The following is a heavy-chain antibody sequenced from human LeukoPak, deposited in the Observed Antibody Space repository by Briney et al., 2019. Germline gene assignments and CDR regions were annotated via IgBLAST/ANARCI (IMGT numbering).Heavy chain of an antibody. D-gene: IGHD5-18*01. Sequence: PSETLSLTCTVSGGSISSGGYYWSWIRQPPGKGLEWIGEINHSGSTNYNPSLKSRVTISVDTSKNQLSLKLSSVTAADTAVYYCATRGYSYGYSDYWGQGILVTVSS. V-gene: IGHV4-39*07. CDR3: ATRGYSYGYSDY. CDR1: GGSISSGGYY. J-gene: IGHJ4*02. CDR2: INHSGST.